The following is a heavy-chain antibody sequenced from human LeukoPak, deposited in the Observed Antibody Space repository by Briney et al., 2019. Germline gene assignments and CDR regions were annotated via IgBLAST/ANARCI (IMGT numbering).Heavy chain of an antibody. CDR3: ARGKLGYYYYHMDA. J-gene: IGHJ6*03. V-gene: IGHV1-69*13. CDR2: IIPIFGTA. Sequence: SVKVSCKASGGTFSSYAISWVRQAPGQGLEWMGGIIPIFGTANYAQKFQGRVTITADESTSTAFMDLSSLRSEDTAVYYCARGKLGYYYYHMDAWGKGTTVTVSS. CDR1: GGTFSSYA. D-gene: IGHD3-3*02.